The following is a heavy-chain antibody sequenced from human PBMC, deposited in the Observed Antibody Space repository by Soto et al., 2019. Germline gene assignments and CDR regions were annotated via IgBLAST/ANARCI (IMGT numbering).Heavy chain of an antibody. D-gene: IGHD6-6*01. Sequence: QVQLQESGPGLVKPSETLSLTCTVSGGSVSSGSYYWSWIRQPPGKGLEWIGYIYYSGSTNYNPSLKSRVTISVDTSKNQFSLKLSSVTAADTAVYYCARGKVIAARPVLGDMDVW. CDR1: GGSVSSGSYY. CDR2: IYYSGST. J-gene: IGHJ6*01. CDR3: ARGKVIAARPVLGDMDV. V-gene: IGHV4-61*01.